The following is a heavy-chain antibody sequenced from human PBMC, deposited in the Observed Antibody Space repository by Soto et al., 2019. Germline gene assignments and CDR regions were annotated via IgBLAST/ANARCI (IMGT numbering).Heavy chain of an antibody. CDR1: GDSVSSNSAA. J-gene: IGHJ6*03. V-gene: IGHV6-1*01. CDR3: AGTTSHQWYYMDV. Sequence: QVQLQESGPGLVKPSQTLSLTCAISGDSVSSNSAAWNWIRLSPSRGLEWLARTYYRSRWYNDYAVSVRSRITVNPDTSKNQFSLQLTSVTPEDTAVYYCAGTTSHQWYYMDVWGKGNTFTVSS. CDR2: TYYRSRWYN. D-gene: IGHD1-7*01.